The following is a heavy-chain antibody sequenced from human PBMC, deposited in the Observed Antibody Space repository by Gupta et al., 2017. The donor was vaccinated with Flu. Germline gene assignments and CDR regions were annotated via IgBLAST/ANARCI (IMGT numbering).Heavy chain of an antibody. CDR1: TSCG. D-gene: IGHD1-26*01. J-gene: IGHJ6*02. CDR3: ARPNTQLGFMDV. Sequence: TSCGGAGGRQMPGKGLEWMGIIYPGDADTRYSQSVQGQGTISADKSVSTAYLKGSSLRASDTARYFCARPNTQLGFMDVWGQGTTVIVS. V-gene: IGHV5-51*01. CDR2: IYPGDADT.